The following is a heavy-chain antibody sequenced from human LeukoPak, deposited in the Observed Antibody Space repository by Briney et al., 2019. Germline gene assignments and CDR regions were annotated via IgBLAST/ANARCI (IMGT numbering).Heavy chain of an antibody. Sequence: GGSLRLSCAASGFTFSSYSMNWVRQAPGKGLEWVSSISSTSSHIYYADSVKGRLTISRDNATNSLYLQMKSLRAEDTAVYYCARVVPGTGFFYWGQGTLVTVSS. CDR2: ISSTSSHI. J-gene: IGHJ4*02. CDR1: GFTFSSYS. D-gene: IGHD2-8*02. CDR3: ARVVPGTGFFY. V-gene: IGHV3-21*01.